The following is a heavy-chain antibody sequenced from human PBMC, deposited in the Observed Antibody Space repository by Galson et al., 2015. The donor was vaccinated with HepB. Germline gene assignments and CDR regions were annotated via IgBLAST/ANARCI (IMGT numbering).Heavy chain of an antibody. Sequence: SVKVSCKASGGTFSSYAISWVRQAPGQGLEWMGRIIPILGIANYTQKFQGRVTITAGKSTSTAYMELSSLRSEDTAVYYCLHYDSSGYYVDYWGQGTLVTVSS. V-gene: IGHV1-69*04. CDR3: LHYDSSGYYVDY. CDR1: GGTFSSYA. J-gene: IGHJ4*02. D-gene: IGHD3-22*01. CDR2: IIPILGIA.